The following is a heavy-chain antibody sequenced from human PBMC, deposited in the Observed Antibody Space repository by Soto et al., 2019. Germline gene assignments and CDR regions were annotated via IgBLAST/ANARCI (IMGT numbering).Heavy chain of an antibody. CDR1: GGSISSSSYY. V-gene: IGHV4-39*07. Sequence: SETLSLTCTVSGGSISSSSYYWGWIRQPPGKGLEWIGSIYYSGSTYYNPSLKSRVTISVDTSKNQFSLKLSSVTAADAAVYYCGTALADSRDAFDIWGQGTMVTVSS. J-gene: IGHJ3*02. CDR3: GTALADSRDAFDI. CDR2: IYYSGST. D-gene: IGHD3-22*01.